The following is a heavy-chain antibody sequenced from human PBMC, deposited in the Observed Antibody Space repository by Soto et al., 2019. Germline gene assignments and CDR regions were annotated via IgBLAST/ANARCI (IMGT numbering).Heavy chain of an antibody. Sequence: SETLSLTCTVSGGSISSGGYYWSWIRQHPGKGLEWIGYIYYSGSTYYNPSLKSRVTISVDTSKNQFSLKLSSVTAADTAVYYCARVKTTVTTTDYWGQGTLVTVSS. D-gene: IGHD4-17*01. J-gene: IGHJ4*02. CDR2: IYYSGST. CDR3: ARVKTTVTTTDY. CDR1: GGSISSGGYY. V-gene: IGHV4-31*03.